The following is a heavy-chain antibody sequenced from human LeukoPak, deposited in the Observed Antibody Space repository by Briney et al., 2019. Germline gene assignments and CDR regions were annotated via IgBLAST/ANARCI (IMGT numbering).Heavy chain of an antibody. V-gene: IGHV1-46*01. D-gene: IGHD3-10*01. Sequence: ASVKVSCKASGYTFTNYGLSWVRQAPGQGLEWMGIINPSGGSTSYAQKFQGRVTMTRDTSTSTVYMELSSLRSEDTAVYYCARMVRGVIWFDPWGQGTLVTVSS. J-gene: IGHJ5*02. CDR3: ARMVRGVIWFDP. CDR2: INPSGGST. CDR1: GYTFTNYG.